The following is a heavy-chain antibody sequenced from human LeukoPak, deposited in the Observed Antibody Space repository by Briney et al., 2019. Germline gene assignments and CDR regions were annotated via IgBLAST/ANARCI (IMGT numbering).Heavy chain of an antibody. CDR1: GGSISSSSSY. Sequence: SETLSLTCTVSGGSISSSSSYWGWIRQPPGKGLEWIGSIYYSGSTYYNPSLKSRVTISVDTSKNQFSLKLSSVTAADTAVYYCARQGYNWNLDYWGQGTLVTVSS. J-gene: IGHJ4*02. V-gene: IGHV4-39*01. CDR2: IYYSGST. D-gene: IGHD1-1*01. CDR3: ARQGYNWNLDY.